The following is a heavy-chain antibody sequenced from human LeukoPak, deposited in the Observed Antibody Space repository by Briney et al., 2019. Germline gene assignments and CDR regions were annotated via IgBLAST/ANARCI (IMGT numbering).Heavy chain of an antibody. CDR1: GFTFSNYA. CDR2: ISSNGVNT. D-gene: IGHD1-1*01. V-gene: IGHV3-23*01. CDR3: GEVQTVNKFDY. J-gene: IGHJ4*01. Sequence: PGGSLRLSCAASGFTFSNYAMSWVRQAPGKGLEWVSAISSNGVNTYYADSVKGRFTISRDNSKNTLYLQMTSLRHEDTAVYYCGEVQTVNKFDYWGRGTLVTVSS.